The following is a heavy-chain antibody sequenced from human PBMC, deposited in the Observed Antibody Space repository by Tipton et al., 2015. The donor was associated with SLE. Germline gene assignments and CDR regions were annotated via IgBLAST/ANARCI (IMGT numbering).Heavy chain of an antibody. CDR2: IHHSGST. CDR3: TGHLGVIVAFEV. Sequence: TLSLTCAVSGGSIRRSNWWSWVRQPPGKGLEWIGEIHHSGSTNSNPSLKSRVTISVNKSKNQFPLELSAVTVAYTAVYYWTGHLGVIVAFEVWGQATVLTVS. V-gene: IGHV4-4*02. J-gene: IGHJ3*01. CDR1: GGSIRRSNW. D-gene: IGHD3-10*01.